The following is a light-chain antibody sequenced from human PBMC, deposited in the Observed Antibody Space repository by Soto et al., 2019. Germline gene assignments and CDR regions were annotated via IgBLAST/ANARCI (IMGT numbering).Light chain of an antibody. Sequence: EIVLTQCPATLSLSPGERATLSCRASQSVSNYLAWYQQKPGQAPRLLIYDASNRATGIPARFSGSGSGTDFTLTISSLEPEDFAVYYCQQRSNWPPSTFGQGTRLEIK. J-gene: IGKJ5*01. CDR3: QQRSNWPPST. V-gene: IGKV3-11*01. CDR2: DAS. CDR1: QSVSNY.